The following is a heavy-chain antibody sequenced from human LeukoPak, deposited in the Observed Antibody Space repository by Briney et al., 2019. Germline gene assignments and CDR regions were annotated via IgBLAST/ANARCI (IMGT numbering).Heavy chain of an antibody. CDR3: ARGLGLSNRRADV. CDR1: GGSFSDYY. V-gene: IGHV4-34*01. Sequence: PSETLSLTCAVYGGSFSDYYWSWIRQPPGKGLEWIGEINHSGSTNYNASLKSRVTISVDTSKNQFSLKLSSVTAADTAVYFCARGLGLSNRRADVWGKGTTVTVSS. D-gene: IGHD1-14*01. CDR2: INHSGST. J-gene: IGHJ6*04.